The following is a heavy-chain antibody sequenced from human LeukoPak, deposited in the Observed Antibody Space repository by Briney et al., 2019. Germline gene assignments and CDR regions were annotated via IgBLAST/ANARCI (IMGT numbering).Heavy chain of an antibody. CDR2: ISGYNGNT. J-gene: IGHJ4*02. D-gene: IGHD3-10*01. CDR1: GYTFTSYG. V-gene: IGHV1-18*04. CDR3: GRDWGYRDSGSYSDY. Sequence: APVKVSCKASGYTFTSYGISWVRQAPGQGLQWMRWISGYNGNTNYAQKFQGRVTMTTDTSTNTAYMELRSLRFDDTAVYYCGRDWGYRDSGSYSDYWGQGTLVTVSS.